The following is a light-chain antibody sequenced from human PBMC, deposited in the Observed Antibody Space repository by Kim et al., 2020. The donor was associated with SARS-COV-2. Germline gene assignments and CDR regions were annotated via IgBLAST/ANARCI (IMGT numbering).Light chain of an antibody. Sequence: ASIGDRVTISCRASQDNANSLAWYQQKPGKVAQVLIYAAATLQSGVPSRVSGSGAGTEFTLTIDSLQTEDVATYYCQKYNSAPWTFGPGTKVDI. CDR1: QDNANS. CDR2: AAA. J-gene: IGKJ1*01. V-gene: IGKV1-27*01. CDR3: QKYNSAPWT.